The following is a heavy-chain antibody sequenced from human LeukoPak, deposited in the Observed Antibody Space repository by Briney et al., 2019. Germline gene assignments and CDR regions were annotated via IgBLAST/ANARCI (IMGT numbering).Heavy chain of an antibody. CDR2: ISYDGSNK. D-gene: IGHD3-22*01. Sequence: GGSLRLSCAASGFTFSSYGMHWVRQAPGKGLEWVAVISYDGSNKYYADSVKGRFTISRDNSKNTLYLQMNSLRAEDTAVYYCAKDPPYYYDSSGYGYWGQGTLVTVSS. CDR1: GFTFSSYG. V-gene: IGHV3-30*18. J-gene: IGHJ4*02. CDR3: AKDPPYYYDSSGYGY.